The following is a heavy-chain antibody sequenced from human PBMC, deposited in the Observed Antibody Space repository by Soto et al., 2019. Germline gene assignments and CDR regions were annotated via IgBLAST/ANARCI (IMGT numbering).Heavy chain of an antibody. CDR1: GFSFSSYA. V-gene: IGHV3-23*01. J-gene: IGHJ4*02. CDR2: ISARGGSL. CDR3: AKGSIEYRASVDN. D-gene: IGHD3-16*02. Sequence: EVQLLESGGGLVQPGGSLRLSCAASGFSFSSYAMVWVRQAPGKGLEWVSVISARGGSLCFADSVKGRFTLSRDNSKNVLALEMNSLRAEDTATHFCAKGSIEYRASVDNWGQGTLVVVSS.